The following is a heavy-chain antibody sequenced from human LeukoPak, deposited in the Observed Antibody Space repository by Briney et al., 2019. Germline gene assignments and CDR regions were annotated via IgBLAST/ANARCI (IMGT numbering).Heavy chain of an antibody. V-gene: IGHV4-4*07. CDR2: VYSSGNSGTT. Sequence: SETLSLTCAVPGDSISGFYWSWIRQPAGKGLEWIGRVYSSGNSGTTNYNPSLQSRVTVSLDTSKNQVSLKLTSVTAADTAVYFCARESRMIAFDIWGQGTMVTVSS. CDR1: GDSISGFY. D-gene: IGHD2-2*01. J-gene: IGHJ3*02. CDR3: ARESRMIAFDI.